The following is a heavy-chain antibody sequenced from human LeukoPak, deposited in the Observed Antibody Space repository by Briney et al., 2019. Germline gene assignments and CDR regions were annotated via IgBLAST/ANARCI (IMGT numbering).Heavy chain of an antibody. V-gene: IGHV1-2*02. D-gene: IGHD1-14*01. Sequence: GASVKVSCKPSGYTFTGYYMHWMRQAPGQGLEWMGWINLNSGGTNYAQKFQGRVTMTRDTSTSTAYMELSRLRYDDTAVYYCASWAGGNEPVASFDYWGQGTLVTVSS. CDR2: INLNSGGT. CDR1: GYTFTGYY. J-gene: IGHJ4*02. CDR3: ASWAGGNEPVASFDY.